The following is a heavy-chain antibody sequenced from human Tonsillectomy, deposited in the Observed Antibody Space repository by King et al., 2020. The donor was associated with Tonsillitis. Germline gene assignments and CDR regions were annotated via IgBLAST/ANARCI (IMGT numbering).Heavy chain of an antibody. CDR2: IDIDGRET. Sequence: VQLVESGGGLVQPGGSLTLSCAASGFSLDSYWMHWVRQAPGKGLVWVSRIDIDGRETLYADSVKGRFIISRDNAKNTLYLQMNSLRDDDTAVYYCGRGLLGPDYRGQGTLVTVSS. D-gene: IGHD3-16*01. V-gene: IGHV3-74*01. J-gene: IGHJ4*02. CDR1: GFSLDSYW. CDR3: GRGLLGPDY.